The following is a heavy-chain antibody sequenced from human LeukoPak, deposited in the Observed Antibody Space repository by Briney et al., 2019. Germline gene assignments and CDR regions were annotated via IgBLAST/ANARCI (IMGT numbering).Heavy chain of an antibody. CDR1: GGSFSGYY. D-gene: IGHD3-10*01. J-gene: IGHJ4*02. CDR2: INHSGST. CDR3: ARARGVETIDY. Sequence: PSETLSLTCAVYGGSFSGYYWTWIRQPPGKGLEWIGEINHSGSTNYNWSLKSRVTISVDRSKNQFSLKLSSVTAADTAVYYCARARGVETIDYWGQGTLVTVSS. V-gene: IGHV4-34*01.